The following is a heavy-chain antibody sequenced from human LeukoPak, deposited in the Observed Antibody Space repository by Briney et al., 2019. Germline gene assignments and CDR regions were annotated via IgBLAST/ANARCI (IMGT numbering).Heavy chain of an antibody. CDR1: GFTFSTCG. Sequence: QAGGSLRLSCVASGFTFSTCGMHWVRQAPGKGLEWVAFIRYDGSNKYYADSVKGRFTISRDNSKNTLYLQMNSLRAEDTAVYYCAKDDGYRGQQLVNIFDYWGQGTLVTVSS. CDR2: IRYDGSNK. CDR3: AKDDGYRGQQLVNIFDY. V-gene: IGHV3-30*02. J-gene: IGHJ4*02. D-gene: IGHD6-13*01.